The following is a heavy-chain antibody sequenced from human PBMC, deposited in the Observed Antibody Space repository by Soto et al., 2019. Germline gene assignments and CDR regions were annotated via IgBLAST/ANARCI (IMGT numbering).Heavy chain of an antibody. J-gene: IGHJ4*02. CDR2: ISNDGSIT. CDR1: GFIFSNYW. D-gene: IGHD1-1*01. V-gene: IGHV3-74*01. CDR3: AEDLTWNQADY. Sequence: EVQLVESGGGLIPPGGSLRLSCEASGFIFSNYWMHWVRQTPGTGLVWVSRISNDGSITNYADSVKGRFTISRDNAKNTLYLQMNSLRAEDTAVYYCAEDLTWNQADYWGQGALVTVSS.